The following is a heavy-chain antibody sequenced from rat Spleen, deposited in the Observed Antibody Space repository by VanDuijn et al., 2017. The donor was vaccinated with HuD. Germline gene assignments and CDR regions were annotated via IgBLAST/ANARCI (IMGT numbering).Heavy chain of an antibody. Sequence: EVQLVESGGGLVQPGRSLKVSCAASGFTFNEFYMAWVRQAPTKGLEWVATISYDGSSTYYRDSVKGRFTISRDNAKSSLYLQMDSLRSEDTATYYCTRHGYNSYFDYWGQGVMVTVSS. CDR3: TRHGYNSYFDY. D-gene: IGHD1-9*01. CDR1: GFTFNEFY. J-gene: IGHJ2*01. V-gene: IGHV5-29*01. CDR2: ISYDGSST.